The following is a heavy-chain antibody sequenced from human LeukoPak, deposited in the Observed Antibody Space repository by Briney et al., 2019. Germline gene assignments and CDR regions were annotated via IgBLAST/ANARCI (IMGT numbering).Heavy chain of an antibody. Sequence: PGGSLRLSCAAPGFTFSSYGMHWVRKAPGKGLEWVAVISYDGSNKYYADSVKGRFTISRDNSKNTLYLQMNSLRAEDTAVYYCARKPSSGEDYWGQGTLVTVSS. J-gene: IGHJ4*02. CDR1: GFTFSSYG. CDR2: ISYDGSNK. V-gene: IGHV3-30*19. D-gene: IGHD6-19*01. CDR3: ARKPSSGEDY.